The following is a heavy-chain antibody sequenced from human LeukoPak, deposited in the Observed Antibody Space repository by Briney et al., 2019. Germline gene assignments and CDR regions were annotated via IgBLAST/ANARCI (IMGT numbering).Heavy chain of an antibody. CDR2: TYYRSKWYN. V-gene: IGHV6-1*01. CDR3: AREGYCSSTSCYQMYFDY. Sequence: SQTLSLTCAISGDSVSSNSAAWNWIRQSPSRGLEWLGRTYYRSKWYNDYAVSVKSRITINPDTSKNQFSLQLNSVTPEDTAVYYCAREGYCSSTSCYQMYFDYWGQGTLVTVSS. D-gene: IGHD2-2*01. J-gene: IGHJ4*02. CDR1: GDSVSSNSAA.